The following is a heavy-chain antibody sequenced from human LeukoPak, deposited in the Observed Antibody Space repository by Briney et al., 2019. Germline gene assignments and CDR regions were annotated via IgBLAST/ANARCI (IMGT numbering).Heavy chain of an antibody. CDR3: ARGYCSGGSCYYMDV. J-gene: IGHJ6*03. V-gene: IGHV4-34*01. CDR1: GGSFSGYY. CDR2: INHSGST. D-gene: IGHD2-15*01. Sequence: SETLSLTCAAYGGSFSGYYWSWIRRPPGKGLEWIGEINHSGSTNYNPSLKSRVTISVDTSKNQFSLKLSSVTAADTAVYYCARGYCSGGSCYYMDVWGKGTTVTVSS.